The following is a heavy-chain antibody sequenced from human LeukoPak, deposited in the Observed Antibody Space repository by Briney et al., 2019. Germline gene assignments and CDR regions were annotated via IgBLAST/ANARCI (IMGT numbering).Heavy chain of an antibody. CDR3: ARAYISGWYYVYS. D-gene: IGHD6-19*01. CDR1: GGSISGIN. Sequence: KPSETLSFTCTVSGGSISGINWSSLRQPPGKGLEWIGYIYYSGSTNYNPSLKSRVTISVDTSKNQFSLKLSSLTAADTAVYYCARAYISGWYYVYSSGQGTLVTVSS. V-gene: IGHV4-59*01. J-gene: IGHJ4*02. CDR2: IYYSGST.